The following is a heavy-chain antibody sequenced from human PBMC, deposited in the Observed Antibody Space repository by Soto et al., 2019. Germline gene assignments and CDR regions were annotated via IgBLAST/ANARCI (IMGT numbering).Heavy chain of an antibody. CDR1: GFSFNNYW. J-gene: IGHJ4*02. Sequence: EGSLRLSCAASGFSFNNYWMHWVRQAPGKGLVWVSRINSDGTLTNYADSVKGRFTISRDNAKNTLRLQMNSLRAEDTAVYYCARGISGVYESNYDWWGQGTPFTVSS. CDR3: ARGISGVYESNYDW. CDR2: INSDGTLT. D-gene: IGHD5-12*01. V-gene: IGHV3-74*01.